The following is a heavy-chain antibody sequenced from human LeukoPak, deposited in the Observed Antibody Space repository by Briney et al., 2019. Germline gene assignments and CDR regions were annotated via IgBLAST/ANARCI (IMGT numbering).Heavy chain of an antibody. D-gene: IGHD3-22*01. Sequence: GASVKVSCKASGYTFTGYYMHWVRQAPGQGLEWMGWINPNSGGTNYAQKFQGRVTMTRDTSISTAYMELSRLRSDDTAVYYCARARGPFTYYDSSAYLDYWGQGTLVTVSS. J-gene: IGHJ4*02. CDR2: INPNSGGT. CDR3: ARARGPFTYYDSSAYLDY. CDR1: GYTFTGYY. V-gene: IGHV1-2*02.